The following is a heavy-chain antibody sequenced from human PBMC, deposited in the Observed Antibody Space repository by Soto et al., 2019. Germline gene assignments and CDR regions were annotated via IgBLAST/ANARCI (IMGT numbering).Heavy chain of an antibody. Sequence: EVQLVESGGGLVQHGGSLKLSCAASGFTFSGSTMHWVRQASGKGLEWVGRIRDKLNSYATAYTASVKGRFTISRDDSKNTAYLQMNSLKTDDTAVYYCTRHGSGGDYYGMDVWGQGTTVTVSS. J-gene: IGHJ6*02. CDR1: GFTFSGST. CDR2: IRDKLNSYAT. CDR3: TRHGSGGDYYGMDV. V-gene: IGHV3-73*01. D-gene: IGHD3-16*01.